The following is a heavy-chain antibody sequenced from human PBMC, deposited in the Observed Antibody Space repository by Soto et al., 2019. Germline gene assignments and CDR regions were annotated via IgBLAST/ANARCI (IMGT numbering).Heavy chain of an antibody. Sequence: PGGSLRRSCAASGFTFSNYTMHWVRQAPGKGLEWVALISYDEMDKYFADAVKGRFTISRDNSNNTLYLQMDNLRAEDTALLYCAGRSGSSDDWGRGILVTVSS. D-gene: IGHD3-10*01. CDR1: GFTFSNYT. CDR2: ISYDEMDK. J-gene: IGHJ4*02. V-gene: IGHV3-30*04. CDR3: AGRSGSSDD.